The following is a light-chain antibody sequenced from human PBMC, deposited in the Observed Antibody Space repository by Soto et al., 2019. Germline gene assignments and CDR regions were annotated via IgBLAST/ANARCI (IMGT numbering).Light chain of an antibody. J-gene: IGLJ1*01. V-gene: IGLV2-11*01. CDR1: SSDVGGYNY. Sequence: QSVLTQPRSVSGSPGQSVTISCTGTSSDVGGYNYVSWYQQHPGKAPKLMIYDVSKRPSGVPDRLSGSKSGNTASLTISGLQAEDEADYYCCSYAGSSSYVFGTGTKVTVL. CDR3: CSYAGSSSYV. CDR2: DVS.